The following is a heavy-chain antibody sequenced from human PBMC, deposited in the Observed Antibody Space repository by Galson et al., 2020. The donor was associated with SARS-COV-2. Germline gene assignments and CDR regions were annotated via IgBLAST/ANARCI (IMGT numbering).Heavy chain of an antibody. J-gene: IGHJ6*03. Sequence: NSGGSLRLSCAASGFTFSDYYMSWIRQAPGKGLEWVSYISSSGSTIYYADSVKGRFTISRDNAKNSLYLQMNSLRAEDTAVYYCARTGARDKLSGYYPSWYYYYMDVWGKGTTVTVSS. D-gene: IGHD3-22*01. CDR3: ARTGARDKLSGYYPSWYYYYMDV. V-gene: IGHV3-11*01. CDR2: ISSSGSTI. CDR1: GFTFSDYY.